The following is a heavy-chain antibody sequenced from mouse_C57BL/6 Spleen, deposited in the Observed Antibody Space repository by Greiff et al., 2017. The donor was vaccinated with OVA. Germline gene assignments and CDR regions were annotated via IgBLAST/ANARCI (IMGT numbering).Heavy chain of an antibody. CDR2: ISSGSSTI. CDR1: GFTFSDYG. D-gene: IGHD1-1*01. CDR3: ARNRYYGSSSYYAMDY. Sequence: EVQLVESGGGLVKPGGSLKLSCAASGFTFSDYGMHWVRQAPEKGLEWVAYISSGSSTIYYADTVKGRFTISRDNAKNTLFLQMTSLRSEDTAMYYCARNRYYGSSSYYAMDYWGQGTSVTVSS. J-gene: IGHJ4*01. V-gene: IGHV5-17*01.